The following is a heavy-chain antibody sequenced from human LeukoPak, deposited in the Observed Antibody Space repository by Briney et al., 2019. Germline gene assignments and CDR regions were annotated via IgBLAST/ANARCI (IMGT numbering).Heavy chain of an antibody. CDR3: ARWYSSSCLDY. V-gene: IGHV1-2*02. Sequence: GASVKVSCKASGYAFTGYYMHWVRQAPGQGLEWMGWINPNSGGTNYAQTFQGRVTMTRDTSISTAYMELSRLRSDDTAVYYCARWYSSSCLDYWGQGTLVTVSS. D-gene: IGHD6-13*01. CDR2: INPNSGGT. CDR1: GYAFTGYY. J-gene: IGHJ4*02.